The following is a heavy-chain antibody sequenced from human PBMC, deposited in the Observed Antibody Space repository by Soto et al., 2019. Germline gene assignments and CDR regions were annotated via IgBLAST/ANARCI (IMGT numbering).Heavy chain of an antibody. D-gene: IGHD3-22*01. CDR3: ARDVHYYDSRDAFDI. V-gene: IGHV1-69*13. Sequence: ALVKVSCKASGGTFSSYAISWLRQAPGQGLEWMGGIIPIFGTANYAQKFQGRVTITADESTSTAYMELSSLRPEDTAVYYCARDVHYYDSRDAFDIWGQGTMVTVSS. CDR1: GGTFSSYA. J-gene: IGHJ3*02. CDR2: IIPIFGTA.